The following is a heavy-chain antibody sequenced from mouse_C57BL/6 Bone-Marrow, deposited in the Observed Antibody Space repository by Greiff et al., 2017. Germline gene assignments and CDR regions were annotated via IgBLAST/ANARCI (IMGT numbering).Heavy chain of an antibody. Sequence: EVQLQQSGPVLVKPGASVKMSCKASGYTFTDYYMNWVKQSPGKSLEWIGVINPYNRGTSYNQKFKGKATLTVDKSSSTAYMELNSLTSEDSAVFYCARSTTVVPTFDVWGTGTTVTVSS. CDR1: GYTFTDYY. CDR3: ARSTTVVPTFDV. CDR2: INPYNRGT. D-gene: IGHD1-1*01. J-gene: IGHJ1*03. V-gene: IGHV1-19*01.